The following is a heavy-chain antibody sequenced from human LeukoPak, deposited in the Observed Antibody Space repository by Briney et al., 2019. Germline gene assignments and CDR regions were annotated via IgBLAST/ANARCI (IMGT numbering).Heavy chain of an antibody. J-gene: IGHJ4*02. CDR1: GFTFSSYW. V-gene: IGHV3-7*04. Sequence: GGSLRLSCAASGFTFSSYWMSWVRQALGKGLEWVANIKQDGSEKYYVDSVKGRFTISRDNAKNSLYLQMNSLRAEDTAVYYCAREIIGYCSGGSCYSPYYFDYWGQGTLVTVSS. D-gene: IGHD2-15*01. CDR2: IKQDGSEK. CDR3: AREIIGYCSGGSCYSPYYFDY.